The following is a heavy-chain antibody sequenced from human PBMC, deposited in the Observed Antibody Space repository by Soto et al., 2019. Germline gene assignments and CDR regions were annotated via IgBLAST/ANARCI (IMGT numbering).Heavy chain of an antibody. D-gene: IGHD1-7*01. CDR3: ARGGITGTTGPPGPYRAYLDY. Sequence: PSETLSLTCAVYGGSFSGYYWSWIRQPPGKGLEWIGEINHSGSTNYNPSLKSRVTISVDTSKNQFSLKLSSVTAADTAVYYCARGGITGTTGPPGPYRAYLDYWGQGTLVTVSS. J-gene: IGHJ4*02. CDR2: INHSGST. V-gene: IGHV4-34*01. CDR1: GGSFSGYY.